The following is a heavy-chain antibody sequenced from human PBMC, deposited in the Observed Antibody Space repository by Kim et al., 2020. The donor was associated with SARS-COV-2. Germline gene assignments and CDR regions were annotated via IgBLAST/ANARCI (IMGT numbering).Heavy chain of an antibody. Sequence: ASVKVSCKSSGYIYKSYQVHWVRQAPGQGLEWMGKINPTGGSTTYAQKFRGRVTVTGDTTTSTIYMELSSLTSEDTGVYYCAGSSDDSNYAGHYYYYMDV. J-gene: IGHJ6*03. CDR3: AGSSDDSNYAGHYYYYMDV. V-gene: IGHV1-46*02. CDR2: INPTGGST. CDR1: GYIYKSYQ. D-gene: IGHD4-4*01.